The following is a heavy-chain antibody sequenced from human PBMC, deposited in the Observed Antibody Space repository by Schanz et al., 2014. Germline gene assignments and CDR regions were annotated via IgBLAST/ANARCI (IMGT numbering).Heavy chain of an antibody. CDR1: GYTFVSYS. D-gene: IGHD5-18*01. J-gene: IGHJ6*02. V-gene: IGHV1-46*01. CDR3: ARGPSQGYSYGHNIGAYYYGMDV. Sequence: QVQLVQSGAEVKKPGASVKVSCKASGYTFVSYSMHWVRQAPGQGLEWMGIINPSGGGTSYALRFQDRDTVTRDTSRSTVYMELSSLRSEDTAVYYCARGPSQGYSYGHNIGAYYYGMDVWGQGTTVTVSS. CDR2: INPSGGGT.